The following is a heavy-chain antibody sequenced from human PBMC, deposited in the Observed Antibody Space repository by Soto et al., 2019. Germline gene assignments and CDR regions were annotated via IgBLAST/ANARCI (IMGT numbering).Heavy chain of an antibody. Sequence: ALVKVSCKASGYTFTSYYMHWVRQAPGQGLEWMGIINPSGGSTSYAQKFQGRVTMTRDTSTSTVYMELSSLRSEDTAVYYCARGLVRGVEYYYYYGMDVWGQGTTVTVSS. J-gene: IGHJ6*02. CDR2: INPSGGST. V-gene: IGHV1-46*01. CDR1: GYTFTSYY. D-gene: IGHD3-10*01. CDR3: ARGLVRGVEYYYYYGMDV.